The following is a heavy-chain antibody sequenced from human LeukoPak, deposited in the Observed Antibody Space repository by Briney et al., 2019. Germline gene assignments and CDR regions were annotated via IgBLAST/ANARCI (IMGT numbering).Heavy chain of an antibody. V-gene: IGHV3-11*01. J-gene: IGHJ3*01. Sequence: GGSLRLSCAASGVTLSDYYMTWIRQAPGKGLEWVSYISGNGRTIYYADSVKGRFTISRDNTKNSLSLQMHSLRAEDTAVYYCARDQGFAYDLDAFNVWGQGTMVTVSS. CDR1: GVTLSDYY. D-gene: IGHD3-22*01. CDR2: ISGNGRTI. CDR3: ARDQGFAYDLDAFNV.